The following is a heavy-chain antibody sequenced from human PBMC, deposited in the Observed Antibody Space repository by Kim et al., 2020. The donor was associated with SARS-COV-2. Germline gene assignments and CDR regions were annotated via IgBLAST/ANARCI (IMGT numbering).Heavy chain of an antibody. Sequence: SETLSLTCTVSGGSISSGGYYWSWIRQHPGKGLEWIGYIYYSGSTYYNPSLKSRVTISVDTSKNQFSLTLSSVTAADTAVYYCARNRDTYYYSSRDAFDIWGQGTMVTVSS. D-gene: IGHD3-22*01. CDR3: ARNRDTYYYSSRDAFDI. CDR2: IYYSGST. V-gene: IGHV4-31*03. J-gene: IGHJ3*02. CDR1: GGSISSGGYY.